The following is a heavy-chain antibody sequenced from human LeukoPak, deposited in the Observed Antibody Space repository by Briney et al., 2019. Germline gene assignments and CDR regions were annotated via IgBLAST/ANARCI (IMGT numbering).Heavy chain of an antibody. V-gene: IGHV1-69*04. CDR2: IIPILGIA. CDR1: GGTFSSYA. D-gene: IGHD1-26*01. CDR3: ARARYEWELQAAFDY. J-gene: IGHJ4*02. Sequence: EASVKVSCKASGGTFSSYAISWVRQAPGQGLEWMGRIIPILGIANYAQKFQGRVTITADKSTSTAYMELSSLRSEDTAVYYCARARYEWELQAAFDYWGQGTLVTVSS.